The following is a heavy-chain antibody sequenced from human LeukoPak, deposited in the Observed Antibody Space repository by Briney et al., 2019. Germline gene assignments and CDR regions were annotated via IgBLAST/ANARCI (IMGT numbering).Heavy chain of an antibody. CDR3: AKDLGGLQVHAFVI. D-gene: IGHD3-10*01. Sequence: GGSLRLSCAASGFTFNTYAMSWVRQAPGKGLEWVSGINTRGGTTYYADSVKGRFTSSRDNSKNTLYLQMNSLRAEDTAVYYCAKDLGGLQVHAFVIWGQGTMVTVSS. V-gene: IGHV3-23*01. J-gene: IGHJ3*02. CDR1: GFTFNTYA. CDR2: INTRGGTT.